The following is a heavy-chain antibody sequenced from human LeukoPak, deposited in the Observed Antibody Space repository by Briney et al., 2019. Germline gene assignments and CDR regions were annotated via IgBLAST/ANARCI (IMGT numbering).Heavy chain of an antibody. V-gene: IGHV5-51*01. CDR2: IYPGDSDT. J-gene: IGHJ4*02. CDR1: GYSFTSYW. Sequence: PGESLKISCKVSGYSFTSYWIGWVRQMPGKGLEWMGIIYPGDSDTRYSPSFQGQVTISADKSISTAYLQWSSLKASDTAMYYCARRGFTDSSSYDYWGQGTLVTVSS. D-gene: IGHD6-6*01. CDR3: ARRGFTDSSSYDY.